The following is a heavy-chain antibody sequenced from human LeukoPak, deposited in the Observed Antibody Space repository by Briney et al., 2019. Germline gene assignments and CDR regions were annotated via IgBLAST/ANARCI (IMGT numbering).Heavy chain of an antibody. CDR3: ARGTTLDY. D-gene: IGHD1-7*01. J-gene: IGHJ4*02. Sequence: GGSLRLSCAASGLTFSSYGMHWVRQAPGKGLEWVAVTWFDGSNEYYADSVKGRFTISRDNSKNTLYLQMNSLRAEDTAVYYCARGTTLDYWGQGTLVTVSS. CDR1: GLTFSSYG. V-gene: IGHV3-33*01. CDR2: TWFDGSNE.